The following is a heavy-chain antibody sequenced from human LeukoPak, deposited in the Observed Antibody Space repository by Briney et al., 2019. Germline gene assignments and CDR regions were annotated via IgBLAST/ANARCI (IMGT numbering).Heavy chain of an antibody. Sequence: SETLSLTCAVYGGSFSGYYWSWIRQPPGKGLEWIGEINHSGSTNYNPSLKSLVTISVDTSKNQFSLKLSSVTAADTAVYYCARRPQKRYCSGGSCSQNWFDPWGQGTLVTVSS. CDR1: GGSFSGYY. V-gene: IGHV4-34*01. D-gene: IGHD2-15*01. CDR3: ARRPQKRYCSGGSCSQNWFDP. J-gene: IGHJ5*02. CDR2: INHSGST.